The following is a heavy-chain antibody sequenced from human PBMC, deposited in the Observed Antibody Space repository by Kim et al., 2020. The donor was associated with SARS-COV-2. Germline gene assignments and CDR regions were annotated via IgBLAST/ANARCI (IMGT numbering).Heavy chain of an antibody. CDR3: AAFGGSSGRNADY. V-gene: IGHV1-58*01. Sequence: SVKVSCKASGFTFTSSAVQWVRQARGQRLEWIGWIVVGSGNTNYAQKFQERVTITRDMSTSTAYMELSSLRSEDTAVYYCAAFGGSSGRNADYWGQGTLVTVSS. CDR2: IVVGSGNT. CDR1: GFTFTSSA. D-gene: IGHD6-19*01. J-gene: IGHJ4*02.